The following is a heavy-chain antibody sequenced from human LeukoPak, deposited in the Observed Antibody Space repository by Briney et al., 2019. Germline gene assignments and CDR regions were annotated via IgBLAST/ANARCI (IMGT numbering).Heavy chain of an antibody. J-gene: IGHJ4*02. CDR1: GFTFSSYA. CDR3: AKDLSSGWSTHTDDY. D-gene: IGHD6-19*01. CDR2: ISYDGSNK. Sequence: GGSLRLSCAASGFTFSSYAMHWVRQAPGKGLEWVAVISYDGSNKYYADSVKGRFTISRDNSKNTLYLQMNSLRAEDTAVYYCAKDLSSGWSTHTDDYWGQGTLVTVSS. V-gene: IGHV3-30-3*01.